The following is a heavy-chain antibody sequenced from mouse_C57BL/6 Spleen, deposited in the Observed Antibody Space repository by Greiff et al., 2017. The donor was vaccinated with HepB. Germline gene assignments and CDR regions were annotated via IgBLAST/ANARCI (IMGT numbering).Heavy chain of an antibody. J-gene: IGHJ2*01. V-gene: IGHV1-81*01. CDR2: IYPRSGNT. CDR1: GYTFTSYG. D-gene: IGHD3-2*02. CDR3: ARSAQATGYFDY. Sequence: VQRVESGAELARPGASVKLSCKASGYTFTSYGISWVKQRTGQGLEWIGEIYPRSGNTYYNEKFKGKATLTADKSSSTAYMELRSLTSEDSAVYFCARSAQATGYFDYWGQGTTLTVSS.